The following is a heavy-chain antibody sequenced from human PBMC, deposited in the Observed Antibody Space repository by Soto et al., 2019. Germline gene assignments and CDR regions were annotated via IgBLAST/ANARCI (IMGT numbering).Heavy chain of an antibody. V-gene: IGHV4-34*01. J-gene: IGHJ6*03. CDR1: GGSFSGYY. CDR3: ARLTREYSGYDPVYYYYYYMDV. Sequence: SETLSLTCAVYGGSFSGYYWSWIRQPPGKGLEWIGEINHSGSTNYNPSLKSRVTISVDTSKNQFSLKLSSVTAADTAVYYCARLTREYSGYDPVYYYYYYMDVWGKGTTVTVSS. CDR2: INHSGST. D-gene: IGHD5-12*01.